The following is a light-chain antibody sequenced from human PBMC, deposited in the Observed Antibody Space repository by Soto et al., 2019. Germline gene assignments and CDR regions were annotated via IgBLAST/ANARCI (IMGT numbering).Light chain of an antibody. Sequence: DIVMTQSPLSLPVTPGEPASISCRSSQSLLHSNGYNYLDWYLQKPGQSPQLLIYLGSNRASGVPDRFSGSGSGTDFTLKISRXXXXXXXXXXXXXXXXTPLTFGGGTKVEIK. V-gene: IGKV2-28*01. CDR2: LGS. CDR3: XXXXXTPLT. CDR1: QSLLHSNGYNY. J-gene: IGKJ4*01.